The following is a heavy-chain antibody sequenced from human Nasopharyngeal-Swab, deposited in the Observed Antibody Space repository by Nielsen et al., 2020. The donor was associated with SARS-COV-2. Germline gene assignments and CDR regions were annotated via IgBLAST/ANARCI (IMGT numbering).Heavy chain of an antibody. Sequence: SETLSLTCTVSGGSISSSSYYWGWIRQPPGKGLEWIGSIYYSGSTYYNPSLKSRVTISVGTSKNQFSLKLSSVTAADTAVYYCARHPTMVRGLRYYWYFDLWGRGTLVTVSS. CDR3: ARHPTMVRGLRYYWYFDL. J-gene: IGHJ2*01. D-gene: IGHD3-10*01. V-gene: IGHV4-39*01. CDR1: GGSISSSSYY. CDR2: IYYSGST.